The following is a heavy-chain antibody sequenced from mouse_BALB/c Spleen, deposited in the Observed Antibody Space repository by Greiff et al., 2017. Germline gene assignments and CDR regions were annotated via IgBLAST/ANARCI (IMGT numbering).Heavy chain of an antibody. D-gene: IGHD1-1*01. CDR1: GFTFSSYT. CDR3: ARHYYRDAMDY. V-gene: IGHV5-12-2*01. Sequence: EVMLVESGGGLVQPGGSLKLSCAASGFTFSSYTMSWVRQTPEKRLEWVAYISNGGGSTYYPDTVKGRFTISRDNAKNTLYLQMSSLKSEDTAMYYCARHYYRDAMDYWGQGTSVTVSS. CDR2: ISNGGGST. J-gene: IGHJ4*01.